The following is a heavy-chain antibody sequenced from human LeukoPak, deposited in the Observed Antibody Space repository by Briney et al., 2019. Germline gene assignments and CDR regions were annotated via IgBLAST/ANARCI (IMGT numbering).Heavy chain of an antibody. J-gene: IGHJ4*02. V-gene: IGHV4-59*01. CDR2: IYYSGST. CDR3: ARLLHPQSTSWFIDY. D-gene: IGHD6-13*01. Sequence: SETLSLTCAVYGGSFSGYYWTWIRQPPGKGLEWLGYIYYSGSTNYNPSLKSRVTILVDTSKNQFSLKLSSVTAADTAVYYCARLLHPQSTSWFIDYWGQGALVTVSS. CDR1: GGSFSGYY.